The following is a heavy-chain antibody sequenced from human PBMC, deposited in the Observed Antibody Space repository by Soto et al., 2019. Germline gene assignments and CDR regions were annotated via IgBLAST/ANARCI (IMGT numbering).Heavy chain of an antibody. CDR1: GFTCIKAW. J-gene: IGHJ6*02. Sequence: RSLKRYCADSGFTCIKAWMSWVRHAPGKGLEWVGRIKSKTDGGTTDYAAPVKGRFTISRDDSKNTLYLQMNSLKTEDTAVYYCTTDQAILTGYYTPPYYGMDVWGQGTTVTVSS. CDR3: TTDQAILTGYYTPPYYGMDV. D-gene: IGHD3-9*01. V-gene: IGHV3-15*01. CDR2: IKSKTDGGTT.